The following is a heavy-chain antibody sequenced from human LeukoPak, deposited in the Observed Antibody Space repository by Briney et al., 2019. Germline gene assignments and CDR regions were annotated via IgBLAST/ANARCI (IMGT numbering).Heavy chain of an antibody. V-gene: IGHV5-51*01. J-gene: IGHJ6*03. CDR2: IYPGDSDS. CDR1: GYSFTNYW. D-gene: IGHD6-6*01. Sequence: GESLKISCKGFGYSFTNYWIGWVRQMPGKGLEWMGIIYPGDSDSRYSPSFQGQVTFSADKSISTAYLRWSSLKASDTAMYYCARHSSSSMGRVPPYYYYYMDVRGKGTTVTVSS. CDR3: ARHSSSSMGRVPPYYYYYMDV.